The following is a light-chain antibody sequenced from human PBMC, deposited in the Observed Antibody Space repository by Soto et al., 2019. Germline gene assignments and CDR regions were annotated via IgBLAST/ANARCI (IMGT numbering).Light chain of an antibody. CDR3: QKYNSAPLT. J-gene: IGKJ4*01. V-gene: IGKV1-27*01. CDR2: AAS. Sequence: DIQMTQSPSSLSASLGDRVTITCRTSQGIGVYLAWFQQKPGKGHKLLIYAASALQSGVPSRFSGSGSGTDFTLTISSLQPEDVATYYCQKYNSAPLTFGGGTEVDSK. CDR1: QGIGVY.